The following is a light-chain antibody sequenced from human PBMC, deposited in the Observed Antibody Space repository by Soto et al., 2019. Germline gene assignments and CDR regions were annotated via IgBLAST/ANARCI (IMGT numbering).Light chain of an antibody. V-gene: IGLV2-14*01. CDR1: TSDIGTYNY. CDR2: EVS. Sequence: QSALTQPASVSGSPGQSITISCTGTTSDIGTYNYVSWYQQHAGKAPKLIIYEVSHRPSGVSTRFSGSKSGSTASLTISGLQAEDEANYYCCSYTGITTLVFATGTKVTVL. CDR3: CSYTGITTLV. J-gene: IGLJ1*01.